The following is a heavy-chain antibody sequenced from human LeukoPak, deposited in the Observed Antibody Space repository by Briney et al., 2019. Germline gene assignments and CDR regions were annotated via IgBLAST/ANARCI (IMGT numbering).Heavy chain of an antibody. CDR3: ARQGHQISAYYDFWSGYYSSYDFDY. D-gene: IGHD3-3*01. V-gene: IGHV4-39*01. J-gene: IGHJ4*02. CDR2: IYYSGST. Sequence: SETLSLTCAVSGGSIRNSSFYWGWIRQPPGKGLEWIGSIYYSGSTYYNPSLKSRVTISIDTSKNQFSLKLSSVTAADTAVYYCARQGHQISAYYDFWSGYYSSYDFDYWGQGTLVTVSS. CDR1: GGSIRNSSFY.